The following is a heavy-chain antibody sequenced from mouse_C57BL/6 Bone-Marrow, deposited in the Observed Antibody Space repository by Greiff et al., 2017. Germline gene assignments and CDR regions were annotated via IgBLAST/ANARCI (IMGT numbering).Heavy chain of an antibody. CDR1: GYTFTSYW. D-gene: IGHD1-1*01. CDR3: ARDYYGSSSYAMDY. CDR2: IDPSDSYT. Sequence: VQLQQPGAELVRPGTSVKLSCKASGYTFTSYWMHWVKQRPGQGLEWIGVIDPSDSYTNYNQKFKGKATLTVDTSSSTAYMQLSSLTSEDSAVYYCARDYYGSSSYAMDYWGQGTPVTVSS. J-gene: IGHJ4*01. V-gene: IGHV1-59*01.